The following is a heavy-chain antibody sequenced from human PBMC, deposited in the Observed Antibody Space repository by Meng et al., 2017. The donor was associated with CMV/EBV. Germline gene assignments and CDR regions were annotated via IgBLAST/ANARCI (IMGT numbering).Heavy chain of an antibody. CDR2: INQGGSEK. CDR3: ARYCTNTGCYIYDY. J-gene: IGHJ4*02. Sequence: GESLKISCAASGFTFSSYWMSWVRQAPGKGLEWVANINQGGSEKYYVDSVKGRFTMSRDNAKNSLYLQMSSLTAEDTAVYYGARYCTNTGCYIYDYWGQGTLVTVSS. D-gene: IGHD2-2*02. V-gene: IGHV3-7*01. CDR1: GFTFSSYW.